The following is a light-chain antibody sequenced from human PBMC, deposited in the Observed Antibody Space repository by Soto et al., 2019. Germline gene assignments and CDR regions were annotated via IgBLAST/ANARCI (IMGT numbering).Light chain of an antibody. CDR2: EVT. CDR3: GSYARTSTLV. CDR1: SSDVGAYNY. Sequence: QSALTQPASVSGSAGQSITISCTGTSSDVGAYNYVSWYQQHPGKVPKLIIYEVTNRPSGVSHRFSGAKSGNTASLTISGLQADDDADYYCGSYARTSTLVFGGGTKLTVL. J-gene: IGLJ2*01. V-gene: IGLV2-14*01.